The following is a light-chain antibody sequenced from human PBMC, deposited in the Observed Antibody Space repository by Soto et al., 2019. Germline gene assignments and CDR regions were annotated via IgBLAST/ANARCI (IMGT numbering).Light chain of an antibody. J-gene: IGLJ1*01. V-gene: IGLV2-14*01. CDR3: SSYTSSRTYV. CDR1: SSDVGGYNY. Sequence: QSALTQPASVSGSPGQSITISCNGTSSDVGGYNYVSWSQQHPGKAPQLLIYEVSNRPSGVSNRFSGSKSGNTASLTISWLQAEDEADYYCSSYTSSRTYVFGTGTKLTVL. CDR2: EVS.